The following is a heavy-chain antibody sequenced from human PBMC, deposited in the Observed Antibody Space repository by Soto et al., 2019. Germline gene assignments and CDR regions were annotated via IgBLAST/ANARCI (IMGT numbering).Heavy chain of an antibody. CDR1: GFTFSSYA. CDR2: ISGSGGST. J-gene: IGHJ5*02. D-gene: IGHD3-10*01. Sequence: PGGSLRLSCAASGFTFSSYAMSWVRQAPGKGLEWVSAISGSGGSTYYADSVKGRFTISRDNSKNTLYLQMNSPRAEDTAVYYCARGRFGSGSYLLNWFDPWGQGTLVTVSS. V-gene: IGHV3-23*01. CDR3: ARGRFGSGSYLLNWFDP.